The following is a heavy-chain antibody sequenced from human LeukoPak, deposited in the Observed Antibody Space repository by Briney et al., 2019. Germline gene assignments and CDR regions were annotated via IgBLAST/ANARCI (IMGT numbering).Heavy chain of an antibody. CDR2: IKYDGSRT. Sequence: GGSLRLSCVVSGMTFDRHGMHWVRQPPGKGLEWLAFIKYDGSRTDYEDSVQGRFTVSRDNSKNTLDLEMNSLRAEDTAIYYCVKDTIFTVDPFDYWGQGTLVTVSS. V-gene: IGHV3-30*02. CDR1: GMTFDRHG. CDR3: VKDTIFTVDPFDY. J-gene: IGHJ4*02. D-gene: IGHD3-3*01.